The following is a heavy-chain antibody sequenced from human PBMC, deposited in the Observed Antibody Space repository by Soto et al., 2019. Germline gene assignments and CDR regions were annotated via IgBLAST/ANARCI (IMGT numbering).Heavy chain of an antibody. Sequence: SVNLCCSWIRQPPGKGLEWIGYIYYSGSTNYNPSLKSRVTISVDTSKNQFSLKLSSVTAADTAVYYCARRYGGNFDYWGQGTLVTVSS. CDR1: SVNLC. D-gene: IGHD3-16*01. J-gene: IGHJ4*02. V-gene: IGHV4-61*07. CDR2: IYYSGST. CDR3: ARRYGGNFDY.